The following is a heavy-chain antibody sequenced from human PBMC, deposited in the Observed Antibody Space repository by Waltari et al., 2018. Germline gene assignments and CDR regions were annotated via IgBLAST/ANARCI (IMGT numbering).Heavy chain of an antibody. V-gene: IGHV3-23*01. CDR3: AKDRTGSKFDP. D-gene: IGHD3-10*01. CDR2: IGGGGGST. J-gene: IGHJ5*02. Sequence: EVQLLESGGGLVQPGGSLRLSCAASGFAFSSYAMSWVRQAPGKGLEWVSAIGGGGGSTYYADSGKGRFTIARDNSKNTLYLQMNSLRAEDTAVYYCAKDRTGSKFDPWGQGTLVTVSS. CDR1: GFAFSSYA.